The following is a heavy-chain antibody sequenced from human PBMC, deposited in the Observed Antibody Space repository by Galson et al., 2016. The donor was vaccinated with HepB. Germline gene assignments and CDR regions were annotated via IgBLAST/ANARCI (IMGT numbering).Heavy chain of an antibody. D-gene: IGHD3-9*01. CDR1: GFTFSRYE. CDR2: ISSSGTTI. CDR3: AKEPVRLDDLLTGPPKNPDY. V-gene: IGHV3-48*03. Sequence: SLRLSCAASGFTFSRYEMNWARQAPGKGLEWVSYISSSGTTIYYADSVKGRFTISRDNAKNSLYLQMNSLRAEDTAVYYCAKEPVRLDDLLTGPPKNPDYWGLGTLVTVSS. J-gene: IGHJ4*02.